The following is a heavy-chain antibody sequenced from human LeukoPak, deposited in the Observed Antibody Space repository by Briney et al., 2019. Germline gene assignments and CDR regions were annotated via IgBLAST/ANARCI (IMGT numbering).Heavy chain of an antibody. CDR2: ISSSSSTI. Sequence: GGSLRLSCAAPGFTFSIYSMNWVRQAPGKGLEWISYISSSSSTIYNADSVKGRFTISRDNTQNSLYLQMNSLRAEDTAVYYCARVDSGAFDYWGQGTLVTVSS. CDR3: ARVDSGAFDY. CDR1: GFTFSIYS. D-gene: IGHD3-10*01. V-gene: IGHV3-48*04. J-gene: IGHJ4*02.